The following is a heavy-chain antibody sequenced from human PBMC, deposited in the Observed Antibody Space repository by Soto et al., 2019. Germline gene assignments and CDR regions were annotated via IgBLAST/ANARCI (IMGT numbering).Heavy chain of an antibody. V-gene: IGHV3-74*01. J-gene: IGHJ4*02. D-gene: IGHD3-9*01. Sequence: PGGSLRLSCAASGFTFSSDWMHWVRQAPGKGLVWVSRINTDGSGTTYADSVKGRFTISRDNAKNMVYLQMNSLRAEDTAVYYCARGEDILTGYYLSYWGQGTLVTVSS. CDR3: ARGEDILTGYYLSY. CDR1: GFTFSSDW. CDR2: INTDGSGT.